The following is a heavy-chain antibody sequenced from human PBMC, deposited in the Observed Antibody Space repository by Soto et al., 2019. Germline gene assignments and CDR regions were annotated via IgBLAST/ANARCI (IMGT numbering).Heavy chain of an antibody. CDR2: IIPIFGTA. D-gene: IGHD3-22*01. Sequence: SVKVSCKASGGTFSSYAISWVRQAPGQGLEWMGGIIPIFGTANYAQKFQGRVTITADESTSTAYMELSSLRSEDTAVYYCAKDPTPRDSSGYIYYFDYWGQGTLVTVSS. J-gene: IGHJ4*02. CDR1: GGTFSSYA. V-gene: IGHV1-69*13. CDR3: AKDPTPRDSSGYIYYFDY.